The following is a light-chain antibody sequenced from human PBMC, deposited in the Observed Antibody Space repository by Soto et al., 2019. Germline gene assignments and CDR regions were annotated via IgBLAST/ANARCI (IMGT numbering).Light chain of an antibody. CDR3: QQYGSSSWT. CDR2: GAS. J-gene: IGKJ1*01. CDR1: QSVSSSY. V-gene: IGKV3-20*01. Sequence: EIVLTRSPSTLSLSPGERATLSCRASQSVSSSYFAWYQQRFGQAPRLLIYGASSRTTGIPDRFSGSGSGTDFTLTISRLEPEDFAVYYCQQYGSSSWTFGQGTKV.